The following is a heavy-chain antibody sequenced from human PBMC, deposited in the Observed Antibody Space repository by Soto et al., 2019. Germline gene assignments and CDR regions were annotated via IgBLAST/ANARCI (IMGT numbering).Heavy chain of an antibody. D-gene: IGHD6-13*01. CDR2: ISSSSSYT. J-gene: IGHJ4*02. CDR1: GFTFSDYY. V-gene: IGHV3-11*06. CDR3: ARDGRYRSSWPDY. Sequence: GGSLRLSCAASGFTFSDYYMSWIRQAPGKGLEWVSYISSSSSYTNYADSVKGRFTISRDNAKNSLYLQMNSLRAEDTAVYYCARDGRYRSSWPDYWGQGTLVTVAS.